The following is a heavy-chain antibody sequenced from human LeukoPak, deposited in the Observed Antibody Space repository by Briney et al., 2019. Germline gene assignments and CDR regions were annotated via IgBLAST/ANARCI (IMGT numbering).Heavy chain of an antibody. CDR3: ARGRPSYHFDY. Sequence: PGGSLRLACAASGFTFSSYAMHWVRQAPGKGLEWVSVIYSGGSTDYADSVKGRYTISRDNSKNTLYLEMNTLRAEDTAVYYCARGRPSYHFDYWGQGTLVTVSS. J-gene: IGHJ4*02. CDR2: IYSGGST. V-gene: IGHV3-66*01. CDR1: GFTFSSYA.